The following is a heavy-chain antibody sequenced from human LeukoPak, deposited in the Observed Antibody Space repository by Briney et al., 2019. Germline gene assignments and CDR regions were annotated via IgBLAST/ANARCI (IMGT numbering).Heavy chain of an antibody. V-gene: IGHV4-31*03. J-gene: IGHJ4*02. D-gene: IGHD4-17*01. CDR1: GGSISSGGYY. CDR3: ARYMSSETTFDY. Sequence: SETLSLTCTVSGGSISSGGYYWSWIRQHPGKGLEWIGYIYYSGSTYYNPSLKSRVTISVDTSKNQFSLKLSSVTAADTAVYYCARYMSSETTFDYWGQGTLVTVSS. CDR2: IYYSGST.